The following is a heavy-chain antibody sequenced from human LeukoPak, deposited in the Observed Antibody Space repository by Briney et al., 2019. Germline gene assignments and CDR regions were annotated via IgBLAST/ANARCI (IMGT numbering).Heavy chain of an antibody. CDR1: GGTISSSSYY. V-gene: IGHV4-39*07. CDR2: IYYSGST. CDR3: ARVEDDSSFGY. J-gene: IGHJ4*02. Sequence: KCSETLSLTCTVSGGTISSSSYYWGWIRQPPGKGLEWIGSIYYSGSTYYNPSLKSRVTISVDTSKNQFSLKLSSVTAADTAVYYCARVEDDSSFGYWGQGTLVTVSS. D-gene: IGHD4-11*01.